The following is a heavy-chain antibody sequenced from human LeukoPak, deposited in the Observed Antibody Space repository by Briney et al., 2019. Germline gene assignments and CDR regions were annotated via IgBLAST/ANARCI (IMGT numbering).Heavy chain of an antibody. CDR2: IKQDGSDI. D-gene: IGHD3-22*01. J-gene: IGHJ4*02. Sequence: GGSLRLSCAASGFTFSSHWMSWVRQAPGKGLEWVACIKQDGSDIYYVDSVKGRFTISRDNAKNSLYLQMNSLRAEDPAVYYCARGGWYYFDYWGQGTLVTVPS. V-gene: IGHV3-7*04. CDR3: ARGGWYYFDY. CDR1: GFTFSSHW.